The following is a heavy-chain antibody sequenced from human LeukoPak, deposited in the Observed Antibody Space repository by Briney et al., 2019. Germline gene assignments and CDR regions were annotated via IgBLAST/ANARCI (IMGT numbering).Heavy chain of an antibody. CDR2: IYYSGST. J-gene: IGHJ6*03. D-gene: IGHD1-1*01. CDR1: GGSISSGGYY. V-gene: IGHV4-31*03. CDR3: ASGTNYYYYMDV. Sequence: PSETLSLTCTVSGGSISSGGYYWSWLRQHPGKGLEWIGYIYYSGSTYYNPSLKSRVTISVDTSKNQFSLKLSSVTAADTAVYYCASGTNYYYYMDVWGKGTTVTVSS.